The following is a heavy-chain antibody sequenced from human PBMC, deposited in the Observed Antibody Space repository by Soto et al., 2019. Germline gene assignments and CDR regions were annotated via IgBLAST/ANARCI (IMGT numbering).Heavy chain of an antibody. J-gene: IGHJ4*02. D-gene: IGHD6-19*01. CDR1: GVSISSGGYS. CDR2: IYNSRST. V-gene: IGHV4-30-2*01. Sequence: QLQLQESGSGLVKPSQTLSLTCAVSGVSISSGGYSWSCIRQPPGQGLEWIGYIYNSRSTYYNPSLKSRVTISVDRSKNQFSLKLSSVTAADTAVYYCARAGGLGAVAADYWGQGTLVTVSS. CDR3: ARAGGLGAVAADY.